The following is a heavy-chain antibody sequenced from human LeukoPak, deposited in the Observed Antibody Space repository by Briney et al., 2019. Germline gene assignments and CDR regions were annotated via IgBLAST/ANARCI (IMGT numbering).Heavy chain of an antibody. J-gene: IGHJ4*02. CDR3: TTGIRGD. V-gene: IGHV3-15*04. CDR1: GFTFSNAW. CDR2: IASKTDGGTT. Sequence: GGSLRLSCAASGFTFSNAWMNWVRQAPGKGLEWVGRIASKTDGGTTDYAAPVKGRFTISRDDSKNTLFLQMNSLKTEDTAVYYCTTGIRGDCGQGTLVTVSS.